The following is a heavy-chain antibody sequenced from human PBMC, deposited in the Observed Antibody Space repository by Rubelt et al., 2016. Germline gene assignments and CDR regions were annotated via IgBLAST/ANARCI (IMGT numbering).Heavy chain of an antibody. J-gene: IGHJ2*01. Sequence: QVQLQQWGAGVLKPSETLSLTCAVYGGSFSDYHWSWIRQPPGKGLEWIGYIYYSGSANYNPSLKSRVTISVDTSKNQFSLKLTSGTATDTAVDFCARPSSTGYQNWNFDLWGRGTLVTVSS. V-gene: IGHV4-34*01. CDR2: IYYSGSA. CDR3: ARPSSTGYQNWNFDL. CDR1: GGSFSDYH. D-gene: IGHD3-9*01.